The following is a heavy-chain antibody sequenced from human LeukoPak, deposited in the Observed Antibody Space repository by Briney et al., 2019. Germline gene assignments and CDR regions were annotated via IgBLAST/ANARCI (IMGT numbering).Heavy chain of an antibody. D-gene: IGHD1-26*01. CDR1: GFTFNNYA. CDR2: ISGSGYST. J-gene: IGHJ4*02. Sequence: GGSLRLSCVASGFTFNNYAMTWVRQAPGKGLEWVSAISGSGYSTYYADSVKGRFTISRDNSKNTLYLQMNSLRAEDTALYFCAQWSRYFDYWGQGTLVTVSS. V-gene: IGHV3-23*01. CDR3: AQWSRYFDY.